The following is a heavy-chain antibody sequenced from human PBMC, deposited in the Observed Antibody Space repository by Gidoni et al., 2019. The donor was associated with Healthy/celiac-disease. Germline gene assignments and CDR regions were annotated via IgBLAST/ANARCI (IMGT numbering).Heavy chain of an antibody. CDR1: GGSISSSSYY. CDR3: ARPEGYCSCTSCPAVADAFDI. CDR2: IYYSGST. D-gene: IGHD2-2*01. J-gene: IGHJ3*02. Sequence: QLQLQESGPGLVKPSETLSLTCTVSGGSISSSSYYWGWIRQPPGKGREWIWSIYYSGSTYYHPSLQSRVTLSVDTSQNPFSLKLGSVTAADPAVYYCARPEGYCSCTSCPAVADAFDILGQGTMVPVSS. V-gene: IGHV4-39*01.